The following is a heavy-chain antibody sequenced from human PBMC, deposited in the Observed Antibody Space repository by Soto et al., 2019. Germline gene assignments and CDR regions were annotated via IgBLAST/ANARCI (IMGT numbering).Heavy chain of an antibody. Sequence: SLRLSCAASGFTFSSYAMHWVRQAPGKGLEWVAVISYDGSNKYYADSVKGRFTISRDNSKDTLYLQMNSLRAEDTAVYYCAREEGGYSGYDYLNPWGQGTLVTVSS. D-gene: IGHD5-12*01. J-gene: IGHJ5*02. V-gene: IGHV3-30-3*01. CDR2: ISYDGSNK. CDR1: GFTFSSYA. CDR3: AREEGGYSGYDYLNP.